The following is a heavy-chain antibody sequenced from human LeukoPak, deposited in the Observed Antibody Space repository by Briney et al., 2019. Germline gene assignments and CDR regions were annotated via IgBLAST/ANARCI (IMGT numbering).Heavy chain of an antibody. CDR1: GFTFSSYS. Sequence: GGSLRLSCAASGFTFSSYSMNWVRQAPGKGLEWVSSISSSSSYIYYADSVKGRFTISRDNSKNTLYLQMSSLRAEDTAVYYCARESWGRRTYYYGMDVWGQGTTVTVSS. CDR3: ARESWGRRTYYYGMDV. J-gene: IGHJ6*02. CDR2: ISSSSSYI. V-gene: IGHV3-21*01. D-gene: IGHD3-16*01.